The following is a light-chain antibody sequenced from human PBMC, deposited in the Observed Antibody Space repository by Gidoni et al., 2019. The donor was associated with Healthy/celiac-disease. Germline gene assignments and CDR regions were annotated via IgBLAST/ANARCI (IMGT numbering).Light chain of an antibody. J-gene: IGLJ3*02. Sequence: QSARTQPASVSVSPGPSITISCTGTSSDVGGYNYVSWYQQHPGKAPKLMIYDVSNRPSGVSNRFSGSKSGNTASLTISGLQAEDEADYYCSSYTSSSSGVFGGGTKLTVL. CDR1: SSDVGGYNY. CDR3: SSYTSSSSGV. V-gene: IGLV2-14*01. CDR2: DVS.